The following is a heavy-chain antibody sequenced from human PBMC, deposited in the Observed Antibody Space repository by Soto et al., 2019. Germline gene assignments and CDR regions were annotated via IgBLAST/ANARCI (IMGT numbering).Heavy chain of an antibody. D-gene: IGHD4-17*01. J-gene: IGHJ2*01. CDR3: ARGGTVPYCYFEL. Sequence: QVQLQESGPGLVKPSQTLSLTCTVSGGSISSGGYYWSWIRQHPGKGLEWIGYIYYSGSTYYNPSLKSRVTISVDASKNQFSLKLSSVTAADAAVYYCARGGTVPYCYFELWVRGTMVTVAS. CDR1: GGSISSGGYY. CDR2: IYYSGST. V-gene: IGHV4-31*03.